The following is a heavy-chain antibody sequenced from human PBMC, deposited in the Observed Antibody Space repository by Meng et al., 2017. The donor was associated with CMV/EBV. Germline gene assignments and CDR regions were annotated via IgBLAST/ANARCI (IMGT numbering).Heavy chain of an antibody. CDR2: IYSGGST. J-gene: IGHJ6*02. D-gene: IGHD3-10*01. Sequence: GGSLRLSCAASGFTVSSNYMSWVRQAPGKGLEWVSVIYSGGSTYYADSVKGRFTISRDNSKNSLYLQMNSLRTEDTALYYCAKDMGDYYYYGMDVWGQGTTVTVSS. CDR1: GFTVSSNY. V-gene: IGHV3-53*05. CDR3: AKDMGDYYYYGMDV.